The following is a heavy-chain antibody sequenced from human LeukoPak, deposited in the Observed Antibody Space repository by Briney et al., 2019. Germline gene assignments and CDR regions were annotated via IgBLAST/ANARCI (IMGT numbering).Heavy chain of an antibody. CDR1: GGSLSSYY. Sequence: PSETLSLTCTVSGGSLSSYYWSWIRQPPGKGLEWIGYIYYSGSTNYNPSLKSRVTISVDTSRNQFSLKLSSVTAADTAVYYCAALGYCSGGSCSLNYPFDYWGQGTLVTVSS. J-gene: IGHJ4*02. CDR3: AALGYCSGGSCSLNYPFDY. D-gene: IGHD2-15*01. CDR2: IYYSGST. V-gene: IGHV4-59*03.